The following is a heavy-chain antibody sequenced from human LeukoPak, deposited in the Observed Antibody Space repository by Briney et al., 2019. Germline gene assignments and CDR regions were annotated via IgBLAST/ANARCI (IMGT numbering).Heavy chain of an antibody. J-gene: IGHJ4*02. CDR2: IYYSGTT. D-gene: IGHD3-22*01. CDR3: ARGGLGDSSGYDY. Sequence: SETLSLTCTVSGYSVSSGYWWGWIRQPPGKGLEWIGSIYYSGTTYSNPSLKRRVTISVDTSKNQFSLKLTSMTAADTAVYYCARGGLGDSSGYDYWGQGTLVIVSS. CDR1: GYSVSSGYW. V-gene: IGHV4-38-2*02.